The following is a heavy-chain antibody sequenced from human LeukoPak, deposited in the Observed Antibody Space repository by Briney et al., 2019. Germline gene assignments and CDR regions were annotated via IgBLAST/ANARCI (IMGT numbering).Heavy chain of an antibody. J-gene: IGHJ4*02. CDR2: IYYSGST. V-gene: IGHV4-59*01. Sequence: SETLSLTCTVSGGSISSYYWSWIRQPPGKGLEWIGYIYYSGSTNYNPCLKSRVTISVDTSKNQFSLKLSSVTAADTAVYYCARDPGGYFDYWGQGTLVTVSS. CDR1: GGSISSYY. CDR3: ARDPGGYFDY.